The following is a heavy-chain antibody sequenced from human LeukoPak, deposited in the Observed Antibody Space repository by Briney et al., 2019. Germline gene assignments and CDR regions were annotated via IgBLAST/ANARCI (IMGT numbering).Heavy chain of an antibody. Sequence: PGGSLRLSCAASAFTFSSYGMSWVRQAPGKGLEWVSGVSGGGGSTYYADSVKGRFTISRDNSKNRLYLQMKSLRVEDTAVYYCAKDRGYSGYECLTDYWGQGTLVTVSS. D-gene: IGHD5-12*01. CDR3: AKDRGYSGYECLTDY. CDR2: VSGGGGST. V-gene: IGHV3-23*01. J-gene: IGHJ4*02. CDR1: AFTFSSYG.